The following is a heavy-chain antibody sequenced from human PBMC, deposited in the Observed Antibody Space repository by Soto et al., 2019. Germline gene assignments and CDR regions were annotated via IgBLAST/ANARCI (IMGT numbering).Heavy chain of an antibody. J-gene: IGHJ6*02. CDR1: GFTFSSYW. D-gene: IGHD5-18*01. CDR3: ARATAVDTVAYYYYYYGMDV. CDR2: IKQDGSEK. Sequence: EVQLVESGGGLVQPGGSLRLSCAASGFTFSSYWMSWVRQAPGKGLEWVANIKQDGSEKYYVDSVKGRFTISRDNAKNALERQMNSLRAEDTAVYYCARATAVDTVAYYYYYYGMDVWGQGTTVTVSS. V-gene: IGHV3-7*01.